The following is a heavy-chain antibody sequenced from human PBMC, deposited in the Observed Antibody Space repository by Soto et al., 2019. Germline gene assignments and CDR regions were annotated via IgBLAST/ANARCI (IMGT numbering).Heavy chain of an antibody. CDR2: INAGNGNT. D-gene: IGHD3-22*01. Sequence: ASVKVSCKASGYTFTSYAMHWVRQAPGQRLEWMGWINAGNGNTKYSQKFQGRVTITRDTSASTAYMELSSLRSDDTAVYYCASYYYDSSGYLGLDYWGQGTLVTVSS. V-gene: IGHV1-3*01. J-gene: IGHJ4*02. CDR3: ASYYYDSSGYLGLDY. CDR1: GYTFTSYA.